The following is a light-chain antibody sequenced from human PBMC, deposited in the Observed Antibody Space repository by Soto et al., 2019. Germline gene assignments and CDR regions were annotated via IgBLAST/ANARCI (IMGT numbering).Light chain of an antibody. V-gene: IGKV3D-15*01. CDR1: QSVSSN. J-gene: IGKJ5*01. CDR2: GAS. Sequence: EIVLTQSPATLSLSPGERATLSCRASQSVSSNLAWYQQKPGQAPRLLIYGASTRATGIPARFSGSGSGTEFTLTISSLQSEDFAVYYCQQYNNWPPIPFGQGRLLAIK. CDR3: QQYNNWPPIP.